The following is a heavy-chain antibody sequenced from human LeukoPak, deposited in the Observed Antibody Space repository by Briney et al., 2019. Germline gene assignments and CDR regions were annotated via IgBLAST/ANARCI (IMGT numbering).Heavy chain of an antibody. J-gene: IGHJ4*02. V-gene: IGHV3-20*04. CDR1: GFNFSTYG. Sequence: GGSLRLSCAASGFNFSTYGMSWVRQAPGKGLEWVSGINWNGGSTGYADSVKGRFTISRDNAKNSLYLQMNNLRAEDTALYYCARGGYYYDSSGYYYGGVRYFDYWGQGTLVTVSS. CDR3: ARGGYYYDSSGYYYGGVRYFDY. CDR2: INWNGGST. D-gene: IGHD3-22*01.